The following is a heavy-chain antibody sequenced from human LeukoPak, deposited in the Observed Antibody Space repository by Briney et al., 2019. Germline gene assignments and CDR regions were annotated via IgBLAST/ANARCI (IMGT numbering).Heavy chain of an antibody. D-gene: IGHD5-18*01. CDR1: GFTFSSYW. Sequence: GGSLRLSCAASGFTFSSYWMHWVRQAPGKGLVWVSRINGDGSSTSYADSVKGRFTISRDNAKNTLYLQMNSLRAEDTAVYYCARDRVYSYGLIAYWGQGTLVTVSS. CDR2: INGDGSST. V-gene: IGHV3-74*01. CDR3: ARDRVYSYGLIAY. J-gene: IGHJ4*02.